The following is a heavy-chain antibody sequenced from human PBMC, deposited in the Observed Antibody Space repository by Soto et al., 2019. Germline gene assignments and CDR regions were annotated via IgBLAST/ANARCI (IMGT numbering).Heavy chain of an antibody. V-gene: IGHV3-15*01. CDR3: TTAPMVRGVIIDY. CDR1: GFTFSNAW. Sequence: GGSLRLSCAASGFTFSNAWMSWVRQAPGKGLEWVGRIKSKTDGGTTDYAAPVKGRFTISRDDSKNTLYLQMNSLKTEDTAVYYCTTAPMVRGVIIDYWGQGTLVTVSS. CDR2: IKSKTDGGTT. D-gene: IGHD3-10*01. J-gene: IGHJ4*02.